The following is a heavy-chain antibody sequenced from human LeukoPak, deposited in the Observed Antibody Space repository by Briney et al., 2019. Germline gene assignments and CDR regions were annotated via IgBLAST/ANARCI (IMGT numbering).Heavy chain of an antibody. CDR3: ASIAALYYFDY. Sequence: PGGSLRLSCAASGFTFSSYWMSWVSQAPGKGLEWEANIKQDGSEKYYVDSVKGRFTISRDNAKNSLYLQMNSLRAEDTAVYYCASIAALYYFDYWGQGTLVTVSS. V-gene: IGHV3-7*01. CDR1: GFTFSSYW. D-gene: IGHD6-13*01. J-gene: IGHJ4*02. CDR2: IKQDGSEK.